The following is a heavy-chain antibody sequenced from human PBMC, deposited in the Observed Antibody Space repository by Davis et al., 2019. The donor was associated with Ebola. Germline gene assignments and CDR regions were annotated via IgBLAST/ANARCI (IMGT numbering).Heavy chain of an antibody. CDR2: INHSGST. V-gene: IGHV4-34*01. Sequence: SETLSLTCAVYGGSFNIYYWSWIRQPPGKGLEWIGEINHSGSTNYNPSLKSRVTISVDTSKNQFSLKLSSVTAADTAVYYCARGAERRGYCSSTSCYYYYYGMDVWGQGTTVTVSS. D-gene: IGHD2-2*01. J-gene: IGHJ6*02. CDR1: GGSFNIYY. CDR3: ARGAERRGYCSSTSCYYYYYGMDV.